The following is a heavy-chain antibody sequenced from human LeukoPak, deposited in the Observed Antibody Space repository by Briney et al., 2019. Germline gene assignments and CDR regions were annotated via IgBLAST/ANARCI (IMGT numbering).Heavy chain of an antibody. CDR1: GFTFSSYA. V-gene: IGHV3-23*01. J-gene: IGHJ1*01. Sequence: GGSLRLSCAASGFTFSSYAMSWVRQAPGKGLEWVSAISGSGGSTYYADSVKGRFTIYRDNSKNTLYLQMNSLRAEDTAVYYCAKDSRYCSSTSCYFFQHWGQGTLVTVSS. D-gene: IGHD2-2*01. CDR3: AKDSRYCSSTSCYFFQH. CDR2: ISGSGGST.